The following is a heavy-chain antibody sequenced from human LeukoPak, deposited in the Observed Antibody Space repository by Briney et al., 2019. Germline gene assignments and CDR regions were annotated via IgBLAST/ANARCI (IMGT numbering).Heavy chain of an antibody. CDR3: ARGLGVVTAQSEQPKPRYFDL. D-gene: IGHD2-21*02. J-gene: IGHJ2*01. CDR1: GYTFISYG. V-gene: IGHV1-18*01. Sequence: AASVKVSCKASGYTFISYGISWVRQAPGRGLEWMGCISGYNGNTNYAQNLQGRVTMTTDASTSTAYMELRSLRSDDTAVYYCARGLGVVTAQSEQPKPRYFDLWGRGTQVTVSS. CDR2: ISGYNGNT.